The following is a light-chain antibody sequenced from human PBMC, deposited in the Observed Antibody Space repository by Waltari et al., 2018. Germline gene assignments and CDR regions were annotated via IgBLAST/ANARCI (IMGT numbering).Light chain of an antibody. Sequence: DIVMTQSPLSLPVTPGEPASISCTSSQSLLRGNGYNYLDWYVQKPGQSPQLLIYLGSTRASGVPDRFSGSGTGTDFTLKTSRVEAEDVGIYYCMQPLHTPYTFAQGTKLEI. J-gene: IGKJ2*01. V-gene: IGKV2-28*01. CDR2: LGS. CDR3: MQPLHTPYT. CDR1: QSLLRGNGYNY.